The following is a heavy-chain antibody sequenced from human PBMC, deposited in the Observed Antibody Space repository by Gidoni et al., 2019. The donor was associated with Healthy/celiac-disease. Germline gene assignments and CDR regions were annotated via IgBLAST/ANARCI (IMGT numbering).Heavy chain of an antibody. V-gene: IGHV3-23*01. D-gene: IGHD3-16*01. J-gene: IGHJ2*01. CDR2: ISGSGGST. CDR1: GFPFSRYA. Sequence: EVQLLESGGGLVQPGGSLRLSCAASGFPFSRYAMSWVRQAPGKGLEWVSAISGSGGSTYYADSVKGLFTISRDNSKNTLYLQMNSLRAEDTAVYYCAKDQDHYVWGSYHLPWYFDLWGRGTLVTVSS. CDR3: AKDQDHYVWGSYHLPWYFDL.